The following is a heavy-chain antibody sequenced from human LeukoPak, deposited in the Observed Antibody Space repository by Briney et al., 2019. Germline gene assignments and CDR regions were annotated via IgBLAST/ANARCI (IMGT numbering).Heavy chain of an antibody. V-gene: IGHV5-51*01. Sequence: GESLKISCKGSGYSFTSYWIGWVRPMPGKGLEWMGIIYPGDSDTRYSPSFQGQVTISADKSISTAYLQWSSLKASDTAMYYCARLIGYSYGYSGEFDYWGQGTLVTVSS. CDR2: IYPGDSDT. D-gene: IGHD5-18*01. J-gene: IGHJ4*02. CDR1: GYSFTSYW. CDR3: ARLIGYSYGYSGEFDY.